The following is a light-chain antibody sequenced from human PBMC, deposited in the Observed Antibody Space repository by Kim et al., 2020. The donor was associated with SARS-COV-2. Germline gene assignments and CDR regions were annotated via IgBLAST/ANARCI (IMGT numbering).Light chain of an antibody. V-gene: IGKV1-39*01. CDR1: QSISSY. Sequence: DIQMTQSPSSLSASVGDRVTITCRASQSISSYLNWYQQKPGKAPKLLIYAASSLQSGVPSRFSGSGSGTDFNLTISSLQPEDFASYFCQQSYSTLSITFGQGTRLEI. J-gene: IGKJ5*01. CDR3: QQSYSTLSIT. CDR2: AAS.